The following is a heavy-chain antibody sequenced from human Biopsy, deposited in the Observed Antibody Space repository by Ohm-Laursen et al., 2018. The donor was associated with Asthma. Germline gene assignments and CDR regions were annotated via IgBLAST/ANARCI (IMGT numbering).Heavy chain of an antibody. CDR3: ARAYGGNFFSGAFDI. V-gene: IGHV3-33*01. D-gene: IGHD4-23*01. CDR2: IWYDGSNK. J-gene: IGHJ3*02. Sequence: SLRLSCAASGFTFSSYGMHWVRQAPGKGLEWVAVIWYDGSNKYYADSVKGRFTISRDNSKNTLYLQMNSLRAEDTAVYYCARAYGGNFFSGAFDIWGQGTMVTVSS. CDR1: GFTFSSYG.